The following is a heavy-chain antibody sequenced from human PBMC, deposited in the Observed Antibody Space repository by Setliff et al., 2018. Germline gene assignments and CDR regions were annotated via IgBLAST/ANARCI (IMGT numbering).Heavy chain of an antibody. Sequence: SETLSLTCTVSGYSISSGYIWGWIRQPAGKGLGWIGHIYIGGSANYNPSLKSRVTMSIDTSKNQFSLKLNSVTAADMAVYYCAREQWLDPPGYYYMDVWAKGTTVTVSS. CDR3: AREQWLDPPGYYYMDV. V-gene: IGHV4-4*07. CDR2: IYIGGSA. CDR1: GYSISSGY. D-gene: IGHD6-19*01. J-gene: IGHJ6*03.